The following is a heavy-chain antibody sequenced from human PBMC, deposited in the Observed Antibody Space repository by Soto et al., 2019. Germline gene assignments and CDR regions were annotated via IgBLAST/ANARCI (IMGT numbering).Heavy chain of an antibody. V-gene: IGHV3-15*07. Sequence: EVQLVESGGGLVKPGGSLRLSCAASGFTFSNAWLIWVRQAPGKGLEWVGRIRTKTNGGTTDYAAPMKVRFTISRDDSKNTLYLQMNSLKTEDTAVYYCATTDSWVRAVAGTGDYWGQGTLVTVSS. D-gene: IGHD6-19*01. J-gene: IGHJ4*02. CDR1: GFTFSNAW. CDR3: ATTDSWVRAVAGTGDY. CDR2: IRTKTNGGTT.